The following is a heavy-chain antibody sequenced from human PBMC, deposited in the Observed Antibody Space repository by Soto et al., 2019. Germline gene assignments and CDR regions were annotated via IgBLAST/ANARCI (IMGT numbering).Heavy chain of an antibody. J-gene: IGHJ6*02. CDR3: AKDLLHHSYYYYGMDV. D-gene: IGHD2-15*01. Sequence: QVQLVESGGGVVQPGRSLRLSCAASGFTFSSYGMHWVRQAPGKGLEWVAVISYDGSNKYYADSVKGRFTISRDNSKNTLYLQMNSLRAEDTAVYYCAKDLLHHSYYYYGMDVWGQGTTVTVSS. CDR2: ISYDGSNK. CDR1: GFTFSSYG. V-gene: IGHV3-30*18.